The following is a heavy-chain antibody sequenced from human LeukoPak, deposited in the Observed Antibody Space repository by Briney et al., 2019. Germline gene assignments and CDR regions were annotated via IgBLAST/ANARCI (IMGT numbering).Heavy chain of an antibody. V-gene: IGHV3-30-3*01. J-gene: IGHJ4*02. CDR3: ARESVIAAAGSGDY. CDR2: ISYDGSNK. CDR1: GFTFSSYA. D-gene: IGHD6-13*01. Sequence: GGSLRLSCAASGFTFSSYAMHWVRQAPGKGLEWVAVISYDGSNKYYADSVKGRFTISRDNSKNTLYLQMNSLRAEDTAVYYCARESVIAAAGSGDYWGQGTLVTVSS.